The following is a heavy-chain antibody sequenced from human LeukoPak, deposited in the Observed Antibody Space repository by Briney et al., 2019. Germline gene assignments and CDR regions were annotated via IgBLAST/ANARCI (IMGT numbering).Heavy chain of an antibody. CDR3: ARDRYSSGPGGWFDP. V-gene: IGHV3-23*01. CDR2: ISGSGGST. D-gene: IGHD6-19*01. Sequence: PPGGSLRLSCAASGFTFSSYAMSWVRQAPGKGLEWVSAISGSGGSTYYADSVKGRFTISRDNSKNTLHLQMNSLRAEDTAVYYCARDRYSSGPGGWFDPWGQGTLVTVSS. CDR1: GFTFSSYA. J-gene: IGHJ5*02.